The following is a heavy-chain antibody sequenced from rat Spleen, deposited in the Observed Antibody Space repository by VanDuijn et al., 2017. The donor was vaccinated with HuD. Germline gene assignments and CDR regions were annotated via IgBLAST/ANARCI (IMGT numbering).Heavy chain of an antibody. J-gene: IGHJ2*01. CDR1: GFSLSNYG. D-gene: IGHD1-2*01. CDR2: IWGNGDA. CDR3: ARADTLAAMGHY. Sequence: QVQLKESGPGLVQPSQTLSLTCTVSGFSLSNYGVIWVRQPPGKGLEWMGVIWGNGDANYNSALKSRLRISRDTSKSQVFLKMNNLQTEDTAMYFCARADTLAAMGHYWGQGVMVTVSS. V-gene: IGHV2S61*01.